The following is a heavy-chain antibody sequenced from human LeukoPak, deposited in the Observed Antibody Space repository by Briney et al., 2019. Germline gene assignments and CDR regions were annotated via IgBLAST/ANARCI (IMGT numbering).Heavy chain of an antibody. Sequence: SETLSLTCTVSAASISRGSYYWCWIRQPAGKGLEWIGRIYTSGSTNYNPSLKSRVTISVDTSKNQFSLKLSSVTAADTAVYYCASYAGGYWGQGTLVTVSS. J-gene: IGHJ4*02. CDR2: IYTSGST. D-gene: IGHD3-16*01. V-gene: IGHV4-61*02. CDR3: ASYAGGY. CDR1: AASISRGSYY.